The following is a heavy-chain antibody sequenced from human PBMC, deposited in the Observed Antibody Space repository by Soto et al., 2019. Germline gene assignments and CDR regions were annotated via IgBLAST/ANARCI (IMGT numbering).Heavy chain of an antibody. D-gene: IGHD3-22*01. V-gene: IGHV1-18*04. Sequence: ASVKGSCKRSGYTFTIYRSSWVRQTTGQGLECMGWISAYNGNTNYAQKLQGRVTMTTDTSTSTAYMELRSLRSDDTAVYYCAREEYYYDSSGYYQNWFDPWGQGTLVTVSS. J-gene: IGHJ5*02. CDR3: AREEYYYDSSGYYQNWFDP. CDR1: GYTFTIYR. CDR2: ISAYNGNT.